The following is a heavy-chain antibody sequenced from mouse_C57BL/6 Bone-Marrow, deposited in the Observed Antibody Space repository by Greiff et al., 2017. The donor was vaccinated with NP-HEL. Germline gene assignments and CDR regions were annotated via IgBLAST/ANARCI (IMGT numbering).Heavy chain of an antibody. Sequence: QVQLQQPGAELVMPGASVKLSCKASGYTFTSYWMHWVKQRPGQGLEWIGEIDPSDSYTNYNQKFKGKSTLTVDKSSSTAYMQLSSLTSEDSAVYYCAREEITTVVAGERDYWGQGTSVTVSS. CDR3: AREEITTVVAGERDY. V-gene: IGHV1-69*01. D-gene: IGHD1-1*01. CDR1: GYTFTSYW. CDR2: IDPSDSYT. J-gene: IGHJ4*01.